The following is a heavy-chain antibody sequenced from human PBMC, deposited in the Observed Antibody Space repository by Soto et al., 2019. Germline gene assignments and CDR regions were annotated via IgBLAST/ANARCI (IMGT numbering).Heavy chain of an antibody. J-gene: IGHJ6*03. Sequence: EVQLVESGGSLVQPGGSLRLSCAASGFTFRSYNMNWVRQAPGKGLEWVSYISSSGSTIYYADSVQGRFTISRDNAKNSLSLQMNSLRAEDTAVYYCARDSDRTAYYSMDVWGKGTTVTVSS. CDR3: ARDSDRTAYYSMDV. CDR1: GFTFRSYN. CDR2: ISSSGSTI. D-gene: IGHD1-1*01. V-gene: IGHV3-48*01.